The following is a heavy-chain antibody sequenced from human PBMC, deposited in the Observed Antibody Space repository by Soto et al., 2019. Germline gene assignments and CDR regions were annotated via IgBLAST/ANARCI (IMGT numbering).Heavy chain of an antibody. Sequence: ASVKVSCKASGYTFTSYAMHWVRQAPGQRLEWMGWINAGNGNTKYSQKFQGRVTITRDTSASTAYMELSSLRSEDTAVYYCARVREGSTYYFDYWGQGTLVTVSS. CDR2: INAGNGNT. V-gene: IGHV1-3*01. D-gene: IGHD1-26*01. CDR1: GYTFTSYA. CDR3: ARVREGSTYYFDY. J-gene: IGHJ4*02.